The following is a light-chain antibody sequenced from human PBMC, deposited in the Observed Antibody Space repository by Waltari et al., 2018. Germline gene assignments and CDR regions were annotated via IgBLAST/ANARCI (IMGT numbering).Light chain of an antibody. Sequence: SYVLTQPPSVSVAPGHTARITCGGTNIGSKSVHWYQQKPGQAPVLVVYDDSDRPSGIPERFSGSNSGNTATLTISRVEAGDEADYYCQVWDSSSDRVFGGGTKLTVL. J-gene: IGLJ2*01. CDR3: QVWDSSSDRV. V-gene: IGLV3-21*02. CDR2: DDS. CDR1: NIGSKS.